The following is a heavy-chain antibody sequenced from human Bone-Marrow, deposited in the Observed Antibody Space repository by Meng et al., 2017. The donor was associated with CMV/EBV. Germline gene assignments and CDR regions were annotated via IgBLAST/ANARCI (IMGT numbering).Heavy chain of an antibody. CDR3: ARGLVLCTSCYFLPAFDP. Sequence: ASVKVSCKASGYAFTDYFIHWVRQAPGQGLEWMGWINPKTGGTNYAQSFQGRVTMTRDTSIGTAYMELRSLRSEDTAVYYCARGLVLCTSCYFLPAFDPWGQGTLVTVSS. V-gene: IGHV1-2*02. D-gene: IGHD2-2*01. CDR2: INPKTGGT. J-gene: IGHJ5*02. CDR1: GYAFTDYF.